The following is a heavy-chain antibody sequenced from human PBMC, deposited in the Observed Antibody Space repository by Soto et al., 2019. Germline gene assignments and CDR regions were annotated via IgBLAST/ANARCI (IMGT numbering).Heavy chain of an antibody. J-gene: IGHJ3*02. CDR1: GFTFSSYG. D-gene: IGHD4-17*01. Sequence: QVQLVESGGGVVQPGRSLRLSCAASGFTFSSYGMHWVRQAPGKGLEWVAVISYDGSNKYYADSVKGRFTITRDNSKNPLYLQMNSLRAEDTAVYYGAKADYGDYDPEDAFDIWGQGTMVTVAS. CDR2: ISYDGSNK. CDR3: AKADYGDYDPEDAFDI. V-gene: IGHV3-30*18.